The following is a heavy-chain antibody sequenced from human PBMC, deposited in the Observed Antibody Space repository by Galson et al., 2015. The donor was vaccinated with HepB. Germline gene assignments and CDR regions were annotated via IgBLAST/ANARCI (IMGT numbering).Heavy chain of an antibody. V-gene: IGHV3-33*01. CDR3: ARDPSYDYYYYMDV. Sequence: SLRLSCAASGFTFSSYGMHWVRQAPGKGLEWVAVIWYDGSNKYYADSVKGRFTISRDNSKNTLYLQMNSLRAEDTAVYYCARDPSYDYYYYMDVWGKGTTVTVSS. J-gene: IGHJ6*03. CDR2: IWYDGSNK. CDR1: GFTFSSYG.